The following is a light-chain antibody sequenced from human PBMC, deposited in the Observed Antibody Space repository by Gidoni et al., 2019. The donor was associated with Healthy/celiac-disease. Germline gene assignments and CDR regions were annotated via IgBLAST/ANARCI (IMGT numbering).Light chain of an antibody. CDR2: DAS. CDR3: QQRSNRPAWT. CDR1: QSVSSY. J-gene: IGKJ1*01. Sequence: DIVLTQSPATLSLSPGERATLSCRASQSVSSYLAWYQQKPGQAPRLLIYDASNRATGIPARFRGSGSGTEFKLTSSSLEPEDFAVYYCQQRSNRPAWTFGQGTKVEIK. V-gene: IGKV3-11*01.